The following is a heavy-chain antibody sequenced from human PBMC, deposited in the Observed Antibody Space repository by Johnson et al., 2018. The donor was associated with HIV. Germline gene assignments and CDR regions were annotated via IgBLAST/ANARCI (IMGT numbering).Heavy chain of an antibody. V-gene: IGHV3-30*03. J-gene: IGHJ3*02. Sequence: QVHLVESGGGVVQPGRSLRLSCAASGFTFSGYAMHWVRQAPGKGLEWVAVISYDGSNKYYADSVKGRFTISRDNSKNTLYLQMNSLRAEDTAVYYCAFIEYSSLDAFDIWGQGTMVTVSS. CDR1: GFTFSGYA. D-gene: IGHD6-6*01. CDR3: AFIEYSSLDAFDI. CDR2: ISYDGSNK.